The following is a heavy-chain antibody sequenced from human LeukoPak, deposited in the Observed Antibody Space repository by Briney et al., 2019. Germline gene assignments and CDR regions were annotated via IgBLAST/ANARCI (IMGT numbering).Heavy chain of an antibody. J-gene: IGHJ4*02. Sequence: TPSETLSLTCTVSGGSINNYYWSWLRQPPGKGLEWIGYIYYSGSTNYNPSLKSRVTLSVDTSMNQFSLKLSSVSAADTAVYYCARHSSLTGWPFDHWGQGTLVTVSS. CDR3: ARHSSLTGWPFDH. V-gene: IGHV4-59*08. D-gene: IGHD1-1*01. CDR1: GGSINNYY. CDR2: IYYSGST.